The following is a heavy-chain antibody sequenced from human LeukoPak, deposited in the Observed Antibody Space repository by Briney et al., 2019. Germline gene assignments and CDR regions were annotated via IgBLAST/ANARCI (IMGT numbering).Heavy chain of an antibody. CDR2: IYHSGST. D-gene: IGHD6-19*01. Sequence: PSQTLSLTCTVSGGSISSGGYYWSWIRQPPGKGLEWIGYIYHSGSTYYNPSLKSRVTISVDRSKNQFSLKLSSVTAADTAVYYCARFKRAGGWSYFDYWGQGTLVTVFS. CDR3: ARFKRAGGWSYFDY. J-gene: IGHJ4*02. V-gene: IGHV4-30-2*01. CDR1: GGSISSGGYY.